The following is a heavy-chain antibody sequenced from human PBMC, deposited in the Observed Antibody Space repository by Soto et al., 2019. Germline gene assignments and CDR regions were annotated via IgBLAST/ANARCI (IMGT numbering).Heavy chain of an antibody. CDR2: IWYDGSNK. J-gene: IGHJ6*03. D-gene: IGHD3-3*01. CDR1: GFTFSSYG. CDR3: ARDGGVRTIFGVVNYYYYMDV. Sequence: GGSLRLSCAASGFTFSSYGRHWVRQAPGKGLEWVAVIWYDGSNKYYADSVKGRFTISRDNSKNTLYLQMNSLRAEDTAVYYCARDGGVRTIFGVVNYYYYMDVWGKGTTVTVSS. V-gene: IGHV3-33*01.